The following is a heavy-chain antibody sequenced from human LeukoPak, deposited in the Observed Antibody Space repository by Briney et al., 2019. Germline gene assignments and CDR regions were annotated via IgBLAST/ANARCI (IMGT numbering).Heavy chain of an antibody. CDR2: IYYSGTT. D-gene: IGHD4-17*01. V-gene: IGHV4-31*02. CDR1: GGSISSGGYY. CDR3: ASLIPSLRYLDY. Sequence: SQTLSLPCTVSGGSISSGGYYCSWIRQHPGKGLEWIGYIYYSGTTSYNPSLKRRVTLSVDTSKKQFSLKLTSVTAADTAVYYCASLIPSLRYLDYWGQGTLVTVSS. J-gene: IGHJ4*02.